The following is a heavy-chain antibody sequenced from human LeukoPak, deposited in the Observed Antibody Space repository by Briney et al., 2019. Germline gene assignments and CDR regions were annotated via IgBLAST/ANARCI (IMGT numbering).Heavy chain of an antibody. CDR2: IIPIFGTA. D-gene: IGHD6-13*01. V-gene: IGHV1-69*01. Sequence: SVKVSCKASGGTFSSYAISWVRQAPGQGLEWMGGIIPIFGTANYAQKFQGRVTITADESTSTAYMELSSLRSEDTAVYYCARDLKEQLVGMNFDYWGQGTLVTVSS. CDR3: ARDLKEQLVGMNFDY. J-gene: IGHJ4*02. CDR1: GGTFSSYA.